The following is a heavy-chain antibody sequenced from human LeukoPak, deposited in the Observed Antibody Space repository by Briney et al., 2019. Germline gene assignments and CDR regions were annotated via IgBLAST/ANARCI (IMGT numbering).Heavy chain of an antibody. V-gene: IGHV3-30*02. CDR1: GFTFSNYG. J-gene: IGHJ4*02. CDR2: IRYDGSNK. D-gene: IGHD6-6*01. Sequence: GGSLRLSCAVSGFTFSNYGMHWVRQAPGKGLEWVAFIRYDGSNKFYPDSVKGRFTISRDNSKNTLYLQMNSLRAEDTAVYYCAKDKSYSSSGYFDYWGQGTLVTVSS. CDR3: AKDKSYSSSGYFDY.